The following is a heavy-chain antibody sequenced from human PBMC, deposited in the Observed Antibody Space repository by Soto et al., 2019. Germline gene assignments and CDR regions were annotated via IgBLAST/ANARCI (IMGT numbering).Heavy chain of an antibody. D-gene: IGHD3-9*01. V-gene: IGHV3-30-3*01. CDR2: ISYDGSNK. CDR1: GFTFSSYA. J-gene: IGHJ6*02. CDR3: ARAPDILTGPLSGYYYGMDV. Sequence: GGSLRLSCAASGFTFSSYAMHWVRQAPGKGLEWVAVISYDGSNKYYADSVKGRFTISRDNSKNTLYLQMNSLRAEDTAVYYCARAPDILTGPLSGYYYGMDVWGQGTTVTVSS.